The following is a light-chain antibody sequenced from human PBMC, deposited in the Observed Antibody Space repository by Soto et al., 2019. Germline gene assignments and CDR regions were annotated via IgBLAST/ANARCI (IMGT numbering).Light chain of an antibody. CDR1: SSDVGGYNL. Sequence: QSVLTQPASVSGSPGQSITISCTGTSSDVGGYNLVSWYQHHPSTAPKLMIYEGSRRPSGVSNRFSGSRSGNTASLTISGIQVEDEADYYCCSYAGSGTWVFGGGTKLTVL. CDR2: EGS. CDR3: CSYAGSGTWV. J-gene: IGLJ3*02. V-gene: IGLV2-23*01.